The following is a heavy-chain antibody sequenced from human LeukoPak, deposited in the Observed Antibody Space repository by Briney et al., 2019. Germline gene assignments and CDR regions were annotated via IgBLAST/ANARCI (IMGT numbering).Heavy chain of an antibody. J-gene: IGHJ4*02. V-gene: IGHV3-11*01. CDR2: ISPDGSST. CDR1: GFTFSDYY. Sequence: GGSLRLSCAATGFTFSDYYINWIRQAPGKGLEWVAYISPDGSSTFYADSVQGRFTISRDNSKNTLNLQMNSLRAEDTAIYYCVQSTAWYRSSWNLIYWGQGILVTVSS. D-gene: IGHD6-13*01. CDR3: VQSTAWYRSSWNLIY.